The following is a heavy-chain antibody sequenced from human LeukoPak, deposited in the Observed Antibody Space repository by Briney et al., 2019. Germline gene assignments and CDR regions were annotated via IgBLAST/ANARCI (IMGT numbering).Heavy chain of an antibody. J-gene: IGHJ4*02. CDR3: AKEPSGVPYYFYS. D-gene: IGHD3-10*01. V-gene: IGHV3-30*04. Sequence: PGGSLRLSCAASGFTFSTYVIYWVRQAPGKGLEWVAVISYDGSNKYYADSVKGRFTISRDNSKNTLYLQMTSLRAEDTAVYYCAKEPSGVPYYFYSWGQGTLVTVSS. CDR2: ISYDGSNK. CDR1: GFTFSTYV.